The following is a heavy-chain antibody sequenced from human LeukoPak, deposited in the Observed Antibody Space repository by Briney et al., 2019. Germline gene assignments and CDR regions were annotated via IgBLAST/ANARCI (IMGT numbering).Heavy chain of an antibody. Sequence: GGSLRLSCAASGFTFSSYGMHWVRQAPGKGLEWVAFIRYDGSKKYYADSVKGRFTISRDNSENTLCLQMNSLRAEDTAVYYCAKIATVTPDDYWGQGTLVTVSS. D-gene: IGHD4-17*01. J-gene: IGHJ4*02. CDR3: AKIATVTPDDY. CDR2: IRYDGSKK. CDR1: GFTFSSYG. V-gene: IGHV3-30*02.